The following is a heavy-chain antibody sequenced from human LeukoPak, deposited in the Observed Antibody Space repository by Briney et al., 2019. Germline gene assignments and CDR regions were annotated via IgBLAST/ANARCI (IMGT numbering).Heavy chain of an antibody. J-gene: IGHJ4*02. D-gene: IGHD6-13*01. CDR1: GDSITSFY. V-gene: IGHV4-4*07. CDR3: AGGSSSWYNLY. CDR2: IYASGST. Sequence: PSETLSLTCTVSGDSITSFYWNWIRQPAGKGLEWIGRIYASGSTNYNPSLKSRVTMSLDTSKNQFSLKLSSVTAADTAVYYCAGGSSSWYNLYWGQGTLVTVSS.